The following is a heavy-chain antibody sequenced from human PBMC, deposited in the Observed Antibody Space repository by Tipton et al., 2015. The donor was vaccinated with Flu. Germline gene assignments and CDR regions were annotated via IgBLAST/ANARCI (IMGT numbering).Heavy chain of an antibody. CDR1: GYSISSGYY. CDR2: FYHSGST. CDR3: ARDGGYGDYAGWFDP. D-gene: IGHD4-17*01. V-gene: IGHV4-38-2*02. J-gene: IGHJ5*02. Sequence: LRLSCTVSGYSISSGYYWGWIRQPPGKGLEWIGSFYHSGSTYYNPSLKSLVTISVDTSKNQFSLELSSVTAADTAVYYCARDGGYGDYAGWFDPWGQGTLVTVSS.